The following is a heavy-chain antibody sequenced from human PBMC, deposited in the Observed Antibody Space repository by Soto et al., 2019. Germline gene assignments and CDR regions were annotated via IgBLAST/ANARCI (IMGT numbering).Heavy chain of an antibody. J-gene: IGHJ4*02. CDR3: AMGAIPLIDY. Sequence: QVQLVQSGAEVKKPGASVKVSCKASGYTFTSYAMHWVRQAPGQRLEWMGWINAGNGNTKYSQKFQGRVTMTRDTAASTAYMEVSSLRSEDTTVYYCAMGAIPLIDYWGQGTLVTVSS. V-gene: IGHV1-3*01. CDR1: GYTFTSYA. CDR2: INAGNGNT. D-gene: IGHD1-26*01.